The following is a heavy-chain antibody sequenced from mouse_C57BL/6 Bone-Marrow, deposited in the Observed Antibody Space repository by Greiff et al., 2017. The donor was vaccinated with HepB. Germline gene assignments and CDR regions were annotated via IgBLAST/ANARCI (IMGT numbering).Heavy chain of an antibody. J-gene: IGHJ4*01. V-gene: IGHV5-6*01. CDR1: GFTFSSYG. Sequence: EVMLVESGGDLVKPGGSLKLSCAASGFTFSSYGMSWVRQTPDKRLEWVATISSGGSYTYYQDSVKGRFTISRDNAKNTLYLQMSSLKSEDTAMYYCARIYDGLNYAMDYWGQGTSVTVSS. CDR2: ISSGGSYT. D-gene: IGHD2-3*01. CDR3: ARIYDGLNYAMDY.